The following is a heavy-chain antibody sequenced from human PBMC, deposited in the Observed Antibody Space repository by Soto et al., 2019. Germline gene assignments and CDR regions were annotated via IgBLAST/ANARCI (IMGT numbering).Heavy chain of an antibody. CDR2: ISSSSSYI. Sequence: EVQLVESGGGLVKPGGSLRLSCAASGFTFSSYSMNWVRQAPGKGLEWVSSISSSSSYIYYADSVKGQFTISRDSAKNSLYLQMNSLRAEDTAVYYCASEQWAGGMDVWGQGTTVTVSS. V-gene: IGHV3-21*01. CDR3: ASEQWAGGMDV. J-gene: IGHJ6*02. D-gene: IGHD6-19*01. CDR1: GFTFSSYS.